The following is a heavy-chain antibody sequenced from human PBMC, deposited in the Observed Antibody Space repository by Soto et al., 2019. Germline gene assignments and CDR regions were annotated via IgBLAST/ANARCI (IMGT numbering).Heavy chain of an antibody. CDR3: TSSFRVPASTGY. Sequence: ASVKVSCKASGYTFTSYAMHWVRQAPGQRLEWMGWINAGNGNTKYSQKFQGRVTITRDTSASTAYMELSSLRSEDTAVYYCTSSFRVPASTGYRGPAILGTLSS. J-gene: IGHJ4*02. V-gene: IGHV1-3*01. CDR2: INAGNGNT. D-gene: IGHD2-2*01. CDR1: GYTFTSYA.